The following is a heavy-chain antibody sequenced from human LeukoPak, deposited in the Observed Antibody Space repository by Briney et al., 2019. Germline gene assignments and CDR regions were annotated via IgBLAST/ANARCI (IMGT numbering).Heavy chain of an antibody. CDR3: ARGVNI. J-gene: IGHJ3*02. CDR1: GFIFSDYS. D-gene: IGHD3-3*01. Sequence: PGESLRLSCAASGFIFSDYSMNWVRQAPGKGPEWVSYISTGSATIYYADSVKGRFTISRDNAKNSLYLQMNSLRDEDTAVYYCARGVNIWGQGTMVTVSS. V-gene: IGHV3-48*02. CDR2: ISTGSATI.